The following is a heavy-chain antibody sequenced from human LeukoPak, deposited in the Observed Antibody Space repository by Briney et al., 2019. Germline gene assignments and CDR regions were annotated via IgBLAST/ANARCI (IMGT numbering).Heavy chain of an antibody. V-gene: IGHV4-34*01. CDR3: ARLHTDYGGDDIDY. Sequence: SETLSLTCAVYGCSFSGYYWSWIRQPPGKGLEWIGEINHSGSTNYNPSLKSRVTISVDTYKNQFSLKLNSVTAADTAVYYCARLHTDYGGDDIDYWGQGTLVTVSS. CDR2: INHSGST. D-gene: IGHD4-23*01. CDR1: GCSFSGYY. J-gene: IGHJ4*02.